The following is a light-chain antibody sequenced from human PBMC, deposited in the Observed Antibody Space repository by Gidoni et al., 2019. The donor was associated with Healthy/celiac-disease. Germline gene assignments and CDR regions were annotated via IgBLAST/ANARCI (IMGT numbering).Light chain of an antibody. Sequence: DIQLTQSPSSLSASVGDRVTITCRASQRISSYLDWYQQKPGKAPKLLIYAASSLQSGVPSRFSGSGSGTDFTLTISSLQPDDFATYYCQQSNSNLWTFGQGTKVEIK. J-gene: IGKJ1*01. V-gene: IGKV1-39*01. CDR2: AAS. CDR1: QRISSY. CDR3: QQSNSNLWT.